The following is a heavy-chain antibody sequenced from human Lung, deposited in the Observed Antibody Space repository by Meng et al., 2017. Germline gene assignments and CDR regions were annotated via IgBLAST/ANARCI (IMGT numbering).Heavy chain of an antibody. V-gene: IGHV3-23*04. Sequence: GDLGESGGGMVQPGGSLRLSCAASGLTFSRYAMGWVRQAPGKGLEWVSAISGSGSSPYYADSVKGRFTISRDNSKNTLYLQMNSLRAEDTAVYYCAKKGWLYWGSGDDYWGQGTLVTVSS. CDR2: ISGSGSSP. D-gene: IGHD7-27*01. J-gene: IGHJ4*02. CDR3: AKKGWLYWGSGDDY. CDR1: GLTFSRYA.